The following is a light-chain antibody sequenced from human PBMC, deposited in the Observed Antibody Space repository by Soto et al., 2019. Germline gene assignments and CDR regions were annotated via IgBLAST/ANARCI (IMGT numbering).Light chain of an antibody. Sequence: EIVFTQSPGTLSLSPGERATLSCRASQSVSSNYLAWYQQKPGQAPRLLLYGASSRANGIPDRFSGSGSGTDLTLTIRRLEPEDFAVYYCQQYGSSYTWTFGQGTKVDIK. V-gene: IGKV3-20*01. CDR1: QSVSSNY. J-gene: IGKJ1*01. CDR3: QQYGSSYTWT. CDR2: GAS.